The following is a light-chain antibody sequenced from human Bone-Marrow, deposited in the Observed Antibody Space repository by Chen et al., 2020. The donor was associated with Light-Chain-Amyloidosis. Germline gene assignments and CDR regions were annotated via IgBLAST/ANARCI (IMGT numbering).Light chain of an antibody. CDR2: DAS. CDR3: QQRSNWPRLFT. CDR1: QSVSSY. V-gene: IGKV3-11*01. Sequence: EIVLTQSPATLSLSPGERATLSCRASQSVSSYLAWYQQKPGQAPRLLIYDASNRATGIPARFSGSGSGTDFTLTISSLEPEDFAVYYCQQRSNWPRLFTFGPGTKVDSK. J-gene: IGKJ3*01.